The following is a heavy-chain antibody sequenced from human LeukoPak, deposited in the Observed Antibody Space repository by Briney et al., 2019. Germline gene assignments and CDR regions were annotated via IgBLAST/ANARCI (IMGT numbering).Heavy chain of an antibody. Sequence: ASVKVSCKASGYTLSSYGISWVRQAPGQGLEWMGWISAYNGNTNYAQKLQGRVTMTTDTSTSTAYMELRSLRSDDTAVYYCARRFPQWLSFDYWGQGTLVTVSS. CDR3: ARRFPQWLSFDY. D-gene: IGHD6-19*01. V-gene: IGHV1-18*01. CDR2: ISAYNGNT. J-gene: IGHJ4*02. CDR1: GYTLSSYG.